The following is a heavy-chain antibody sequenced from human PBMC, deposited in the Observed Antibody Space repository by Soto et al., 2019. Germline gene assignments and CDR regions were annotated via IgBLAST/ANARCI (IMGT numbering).Heavy chain of an antibody. Sequence: SGPTLVNPTQTLTLTCTFSGFSLSTNAVGVGWIRQPPGKALEWLALIYWNDDKRYSPSLKSWLTITKTTSKNQVVLTMTNVDPVDTATYYCAREYSSSWYGHWGEGTLVTVSS. J-gene: IGHJ1*01. V-gene: IGHV2-5*01. D-gene: IGHD6-13*01. CDR1: GFSLSTNAVG. CDR2: IYWNDDK. CDR3: AREYSSSWYGH.